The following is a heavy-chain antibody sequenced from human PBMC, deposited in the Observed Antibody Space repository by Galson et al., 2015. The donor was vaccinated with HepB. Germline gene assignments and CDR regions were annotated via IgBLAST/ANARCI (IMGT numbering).Heavy chain of an antibody. V-gene: IGHV1-3*01. CDR2: INAGNGNT. CDR3: ARDLGGRSSWYHGWFDP. D-gene: IGHD6-13*01. CDR1: GYSFSNYA. Sequence: SVKVSCKASGYSFSNYAVHWVRQAPGQRLEWMGWINAGNGNTKYSEKFEDRVTITRDTSASTAYMELSSLKSEDTAVYYCARDLGGRSSWYHGWFDPWGQGTLVTVSS. J-gene: IGHJ5*02.